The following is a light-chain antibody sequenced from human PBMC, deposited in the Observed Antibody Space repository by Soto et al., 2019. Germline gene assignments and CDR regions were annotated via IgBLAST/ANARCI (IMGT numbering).Light chain of an antibody. J-gene: IGKJ1*01. CDR2: KAS. CDR3: QHYNSYSEA. Sequence: AIRMTQSPCAFCPSTRQRLSITCRATQDIGTYLAWYQQIPGNAPTRLIYKASTLKSGVPSRFSGSGCGTEFTLPISSLQPDDFATYYCQHYNSYSEAFGQGTKVDI. CDR1: QDIGTY. V-gene: IGKV1-8*01.